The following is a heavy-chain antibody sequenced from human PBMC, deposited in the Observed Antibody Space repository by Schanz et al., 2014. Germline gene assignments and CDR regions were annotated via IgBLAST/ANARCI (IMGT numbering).Heavy chain of an antibody. CDR3: VTEKRMESGTWAKAFDI. D-gene: IGHD3-3*01. J-gene: IGHJ3*02. CDR1: GYSFTDYA. CDR2: ISGYNGDT. Sequence: QVQLVQSGVEVKRPGASVRVSCKASGYSFTDYAIHWVRQAPGQGLEWMGWISGYNGDTTYAQKFQGRVTMTTDTSTSTAYMELRNVRYDDTAMYYCVTEKRMESGTWAKAFDIWGQGTWVTVSS. V-gene: IGHV1-18*01.